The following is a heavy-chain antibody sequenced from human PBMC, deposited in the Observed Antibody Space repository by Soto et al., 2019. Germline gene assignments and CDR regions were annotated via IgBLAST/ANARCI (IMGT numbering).Heavy chain of an antibody. CDR1: GGTFSSYT. CDR3: ARVGRGDLSYYFDY. CDR2: IIPILGIA. J-gene: IGHJ4*02. Sequence: QVQLVQSGAEVKKPGSSVKVSCKASGGTFSSYTISWVRQAPGQGLEWMGRIIPILGIANYAQKFQGRVTITADKSTSTAYMELSSLRSEDTAVYYCARVGRGDLSYYFDYWGQGTLVTVSS. D-gene: IGHD4-17*01. V-gene: IGHV1-69*02.